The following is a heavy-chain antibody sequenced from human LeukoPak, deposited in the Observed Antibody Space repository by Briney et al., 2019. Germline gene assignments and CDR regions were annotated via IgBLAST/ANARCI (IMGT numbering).Heavy chain of an antibody. J-gene: IGHJ4*02. CDR2: ISGSGDRT. CDR1: GFTFSSYA. D-gene: IGHD3-22*01. CDR3: AKWGSFYYYDSSGYPDY. V-gene: IGHV3-23*01. Sequence: GGSLRLSCAASGFTFSSYAMSWVRRAPGKGLEWVSGISGSGDRTYYADSVKGRFTISRDNSKNTLYLQMNSLRVEDTAVYYCAKWGSFYYYDSSGYPDYWGQGSLVTVSS.